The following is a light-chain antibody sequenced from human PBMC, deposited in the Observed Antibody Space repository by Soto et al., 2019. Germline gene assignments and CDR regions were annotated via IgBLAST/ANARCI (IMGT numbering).Light chain of an antibody. CDR1: SSDVGYYNY. V-gene: IGLV2-8*01. CDR3: SSYAGSNNFV. Sequence: VLTQPASVSGSPGQSITISCTGTSSDVGYYNYVSWYQQHPGKAPKLMISEVSRRPSGVPERFSGSKSGNTASLTVSGLQADDEAHYYCSSYAGSNNFVFGTGTKVTVL. J-gene: IGLJ1*01. CDR2: EVS.